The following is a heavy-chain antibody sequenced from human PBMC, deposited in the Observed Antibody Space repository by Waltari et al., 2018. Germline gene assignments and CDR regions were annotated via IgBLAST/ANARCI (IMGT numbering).Heavy chain of an antibody. J-gene: IGHJ4*02. Sequence: EVQLVESGGGLVKPGGSLRLSCAASGFTFSSYSMNWVRQAPGKGLEWVSSISSSSSSIYYADSVNGRFTISRDNAKNSLHLQMNSLRPEDTAVYYCARDNDSSGGGGYYFDYWGQGALVTVSS. CDR3: ARDNDSSGGGGYYFDY. CDR2: ISSSSSSI. CDR1: GFTFSSYS. D-gene: IGHD6-19*01. V-gene: IGHV3-21*01.